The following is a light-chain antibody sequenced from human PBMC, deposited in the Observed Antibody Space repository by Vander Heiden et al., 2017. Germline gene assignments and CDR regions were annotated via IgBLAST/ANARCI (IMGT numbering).Light chain of an antibody. CDR2: DAS. V-gene: IGKV1-27*01. CDR1: QAISNR. J-gene: IGKJ4*01. CDR3: QEYISAPPLT. Sequence: IQMTQSPSSLSASIGDRVTIPCRASQAISNRLAWYQQKPGKVPAALIYDASTMHSGVPSRFSGRGSGTDFTLTINSLQPEDVATYYCQEYISAPPLTFGGGTKVEI.